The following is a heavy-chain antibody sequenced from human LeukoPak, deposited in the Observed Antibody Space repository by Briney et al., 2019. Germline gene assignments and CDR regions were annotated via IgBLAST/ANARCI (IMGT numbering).Heavy chain of an antibody. CDR1: GYIFTSYY. Sequence: ASVKVSCKASGYIFTSYYIHWVRQAPGQGLEWMGIINASGGSTTYAQKFQGRVTMTRDTSTRTVYMELSSLRSEDTAVYYCARAGGIYFDYWGQGTLVTVSS. D-gene: IGHD3-16*01. CDR3: ARAGGIYFDY. V-gene: IGHV1-46*01. CDR2: INASGGST. J-gene: IGHJ4*02.